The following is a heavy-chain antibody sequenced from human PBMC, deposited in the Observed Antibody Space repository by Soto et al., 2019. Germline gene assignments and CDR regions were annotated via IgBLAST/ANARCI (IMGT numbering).Heavy chain of an antibody. Sequence: QVQLVESGGGVVQPGRSLRLSCAASGFTFSSYGMHWVRQAPGKGLEGVAVIWYDGSNKYYADSVKGRFTISRDNSKNTLYLQMNSLRAEATAVYYCARDEDCSSTSCFYGMDVWGQGTTVTVSS. CDR2: IWYDGSNK. V-gene: IGHV3-33*01. CDR3: ARDEDCSSTSCFYGMDV. D-gene: IGHD2-2*01. CDR1: GFTFSSYG. J-gene: IGHJ6*02.